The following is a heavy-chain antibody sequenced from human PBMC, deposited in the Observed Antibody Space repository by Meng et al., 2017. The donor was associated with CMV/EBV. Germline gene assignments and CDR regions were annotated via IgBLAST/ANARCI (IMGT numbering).Heavy chain of an antibody. CDR1: GGSITNNDYY. CDR3: SRSPSGFYWYFDL. CDR2: IYHSGSS. D-gene: IGHD6-25*01. V-gene: IGHV4-39*07. J-gene: IGHJ2*01. Sequence: SETLSLTCAVSGGSITNNDYYWGRIRQPPGRGLEWIGSIYHSGSSYYNPSLKSRVTISVDTSNNQFSLNVNSVTAADTAVYYCSRSPSGFYWYFDLWGRGTLVTVSS.